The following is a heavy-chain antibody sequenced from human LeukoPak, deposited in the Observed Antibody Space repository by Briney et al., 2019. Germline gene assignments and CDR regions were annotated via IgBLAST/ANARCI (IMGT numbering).Heavy chain of an antibody. D-gene: IGHD1-26*01. CDR2: IYHSGST. Sequence: SETLSLTCAVSGGSISSGGYSWSWIRQPPGKGLEWIGYIYHSGSTYYNPSLKSRVTISVDRSKNQFSLKLSSVTAADTAVYYCAGESYEGFDYWGQGTLVTVSS. J-gene: IGHJ4*02. V-gene: IGHV4-30-2*01. CDR1: GGSISSGGYS. CDR3: AGESYEGFDY.